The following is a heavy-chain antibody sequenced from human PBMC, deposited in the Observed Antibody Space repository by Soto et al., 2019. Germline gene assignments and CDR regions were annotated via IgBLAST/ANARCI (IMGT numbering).Heavy chain of an antibody. CDR3: ARSRLLLFGGFLPPAQASWFGP. J-gene: IGHJ5*02. Sequence: QITLKESGPTLVKPTQTLTLTCTFSGFSLSTSGVGVGWIRQPPGKALEWLALIYWDDDKRYSPSLKCRLTVTKDTPKNHVVLTMTTMDPVDTATYYCARSRLLLFGGFLPPAQASWFGPWGQGTLVTVSS. CDR1: GFSLSTSGVG. CDR2: IYWDDDK. D-gene: IGHD3-10*01. V-gene: IGHV2-5*02.